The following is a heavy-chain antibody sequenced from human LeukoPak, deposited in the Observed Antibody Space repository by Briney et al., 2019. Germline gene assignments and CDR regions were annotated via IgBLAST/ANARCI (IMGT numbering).Heavy chain of an antibody. Sequence: GGSLRLSCAASGFTFSSYWMHWVRQAPGKGLVWVSRINTDGSTTNYADSVKGRFTISRDNAKNTLFLQMNSLRAEDTAIYYCVRSWGEDYWGQGTLVTVSS. CDR3: VRSWGEDY. V-gene: IGHV3-74*01. J-gene: IGHJ4*02. CDR1: GFTFSSYW. D-gene: IGHD3-16*01. CDR2: INTDGSTT.